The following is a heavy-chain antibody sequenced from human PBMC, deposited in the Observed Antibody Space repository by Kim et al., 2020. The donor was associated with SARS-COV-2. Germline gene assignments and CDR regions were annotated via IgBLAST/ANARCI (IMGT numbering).Heavy chain of an antibody. CDR1: GGSISSSSYY. J-gene: IGHJ4*02. V-gene: IGHV4-39*01. CDR2: IYYSGST. Sequence: SETLSLTCTVSGGSISSSSYYWGWIRQPPGKGLEWIGSIYYSGSTYYNPSLKSRVTISVDTSKNQFSLKLSSVTAADTAVYYCARQGPEHFPGIAAAGMFDYWGQGTLVTVSS. CDR3: ARQGPEHFPGIAAAGMFDY. D-gene: IGHD6-13*01.